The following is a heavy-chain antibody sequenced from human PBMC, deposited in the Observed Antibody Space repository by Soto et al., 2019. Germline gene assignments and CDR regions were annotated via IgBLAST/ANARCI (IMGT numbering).Heavy chain of an antibody. J-gene: IGHJ4*02. CDR2: INHSGST. CDR3: ARGGGIAVAATPYYFDY. V-gene: IGHV4-34*01. Sequence: SETLSLTCAVYGGSFSGYYWSWIRQPAGKGLEWIGEINHSGSTNYNPSLKSRVTISVDTSKNQFSLKLSSVTAADTAVYYCARGGGIAVAATPYYFDYWGQGTLVTVSS. CDR1: GGSFSGYY. D-gene: IGHD6-19*01.